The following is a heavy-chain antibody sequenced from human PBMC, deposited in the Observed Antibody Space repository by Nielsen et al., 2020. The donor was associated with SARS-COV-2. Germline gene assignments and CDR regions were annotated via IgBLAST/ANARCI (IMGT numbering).Heavy chain of an antibody. V-gene: IGHV3-53*01. J-gene: IGHJ3*02. CDR3: ARDLGYCSSTSCYWDDAFDI. Sequence: GESLKISCAASGFTVSSNYMSWVRQAPGKGLEWVSVIYSGGSTYYADSVKGRFTISRDNSKNTLYLQMNSLRAEDTAVYYCARDLGYCSSTSCYWDDAFDIWGQGTMVTVSS. CDR2: IYSGGST. D-gene: IGHD2-2*01. CDR1: GFTVSSNY.